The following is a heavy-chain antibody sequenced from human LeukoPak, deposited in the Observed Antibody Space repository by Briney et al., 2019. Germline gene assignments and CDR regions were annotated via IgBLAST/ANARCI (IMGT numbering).Heavy chain of an antibody. V-gene: IGHV1-69*05. CDR3: ARARLEWLYYFDY. D-gene: IGHD6-19*01. CDR2: IIPIFGTA. J-gene: IGHJ4*02. CDR1: GGTFSSYA. Sequence: SVKVSCKASGGTFSSYAISWVRQAPGQGLEWMGRIIPIFGTANYAQKFQGRVTITTDESTSTAYMELSSLRSEDTAVYYCARARLEWLYYFDYWGQGTLVTVSS.